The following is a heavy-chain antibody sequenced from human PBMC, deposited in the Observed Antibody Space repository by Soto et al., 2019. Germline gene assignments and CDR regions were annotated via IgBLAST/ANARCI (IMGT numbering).Heavy chain of an antibody. D-gene: IGHD4-17*01. CDR3: ARRYGYYFDY. Sequence: QVQLQESGPGLVKPSETLSLTCTVSGGSISSYYWSWIRQPPGKGLEWIGYIYYSGSTNYNPSLKNRVTISVDTSKNQLSLKLSSVTAADTAVYYCARRYGYYFDYWGQGTLVTVSS. CDR2: IYYSGST. CDR1: GGSISSYY. V-gene: IGHV4-59*08. J-gene: IGHJ4*02.